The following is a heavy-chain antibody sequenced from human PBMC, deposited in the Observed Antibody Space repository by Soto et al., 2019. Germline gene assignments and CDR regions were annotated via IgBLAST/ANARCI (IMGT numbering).Heavy chain of an antibody. J-gene: IGHJ3*02. Sequence: GGSPRLSCAASGFTFSSYSMNWVRQAPGKGLEWVSSISSSSSYIYYADSVKGRFTISRDNAKNSLYLQMNSLRAEDTAVYYCARERAGYCSGGSCFHDAFDIWGQGTMVTVSS. CDR2: ISSSSSYI. V-gene: IGHV3-21*01. CDR1: GFTFSSYS. CDR3: ARERAGYCSGGSCFHDAFDI. D-gene: IGHD2-15*01.